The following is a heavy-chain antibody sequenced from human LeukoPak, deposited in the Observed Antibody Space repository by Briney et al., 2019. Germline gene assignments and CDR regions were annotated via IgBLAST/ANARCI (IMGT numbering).Heavy chain of an antibody. CDR3: ARVGSLANDAFDI. CDR1: GGTFSSYA. V-gene: IGHV1-69*05. CDR2: IIPIFGSA. D-gene: IGHD4/OR15-4a*01. Sequence: SVKVSCKASGGTFSSYAISWVRQAPGQGLEWMGGIIPIFGSANYAQKFQGRVTMTRDTSISTAYMELSRLRSDDTAVYYCARVGSLANDAFDIWGQGTMVTVSS. J-gene: IGHJ3*02.